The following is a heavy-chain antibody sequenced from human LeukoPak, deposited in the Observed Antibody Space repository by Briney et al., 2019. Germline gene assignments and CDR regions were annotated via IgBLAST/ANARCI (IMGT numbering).Heavy chain of an antibody. CDR3: ARGPYCSGATCYSQMFDF. V-gene: IGHV1-18*01. D-gene: IGHD2-15*01. J-gene: IGHJ4*02. Sequence: ASVKVSCKASGYTFTTYDISWVRQAPGQGLEWMGWITTYNGNTNYAQKLQGRVTMTTDTSTSTAYMELRSLRSDDTAVYYCARGPYCSGATCYSQMFDFWGQGSPVAVSS. CDR2: ITTYNGNT. CDR1: GYTFTTYD.